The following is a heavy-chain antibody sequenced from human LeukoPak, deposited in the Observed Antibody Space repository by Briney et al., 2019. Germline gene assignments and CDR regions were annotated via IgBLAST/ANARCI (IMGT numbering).Heavy chain of an antibody. J-gene: IGHJ4*01. CDR3: ARDPLGGSTIFDY. Sequence: SQTLSLTCAFSVDSFSSNSAAWNWIRQSRSRGVEWLGRTYCRSKWYYDYAGAVKSRISINPDTSKNQFSLQLSSVTPEDTAVYYCARDPLGGSTIFDYWGQEPWSPSPQ. D-gene: IGHD1-26*01. CDR1: VDSFSSNSAA. V-gene: IGHV6-1*01. CDR2: TYCRSKWYY.